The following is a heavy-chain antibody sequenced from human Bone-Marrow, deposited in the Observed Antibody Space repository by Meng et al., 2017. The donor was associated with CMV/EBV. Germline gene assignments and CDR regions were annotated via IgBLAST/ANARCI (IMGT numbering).Heavy chain of an antibody. CDR2: INSDGSST. D-gene: IGHD3-22*01. J-gene: IGHJ4*02. V-gene: IGHV3-74*01. CDR1: GFTFSSYW. CDR3: ANLGGGYDSSGYQMLRGGTFDY. Sequence: GESLKISCAASGFTFSSYWMHWVRQAPGKGLVWVSRINSDGSSTSYADSVKGRFTISRDNAKNTRYLQMTSMRVEDTAVYFWANLGGGYDSSGYQMLRGGTFDYWGQGTLVTVSS.